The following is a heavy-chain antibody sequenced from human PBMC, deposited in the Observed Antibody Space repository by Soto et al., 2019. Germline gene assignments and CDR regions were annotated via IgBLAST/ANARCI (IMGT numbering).Heavy chain of an antibody. CDR1: GFTFSSYA. CDR3: AKDRGYSGYDLTYYYYYYMDV. J-gene: IGHJ6*03. CDR2: ISGSGGST. V-gene: IGHV3-23*01. Sequence: GGSLRLSCAASGFTFSSYAMSWVRQAPGKGLEWVSAISGSGGSTYYADSVKGRFTISRDNSKNTLYLQMNSLRAEDTAVYYCAKDRGYSGYDLTYYYYYYMDVWGKGTTVTVSS. D-gene: IGHD5-12*01.